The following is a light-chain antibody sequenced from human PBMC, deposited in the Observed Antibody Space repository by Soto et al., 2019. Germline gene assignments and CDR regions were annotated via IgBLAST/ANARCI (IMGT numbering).Light chain of an antibody. J-gene: IGKJ1*01. CDR1: QSVSSS. CDR3: QQYNKWPLT. Sequence: EIMMTQSPATLSVSPGERATLSCRASQSVSSSLAWYQQTRGQAPRLLIYGASTRATGIPVRFSGSASGTEFTLTISRLQSEDFTVYYCQQYNKWPLTFGQGTKVDI. V-gene: IGKV3-15*01. CDR2: GAS.